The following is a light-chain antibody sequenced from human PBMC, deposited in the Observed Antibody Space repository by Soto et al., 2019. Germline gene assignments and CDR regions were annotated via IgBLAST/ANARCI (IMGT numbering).Light chain of an antibody. CDR3: QQYDDWPET. Sequence: EKVMPQSAATLSVSTGERATLSCRASQSVSSNLAWYQQKPGQAPRLLIYDASTRATGIPARFSGSGSGTEFTLTISSLQSEDLAVYYCQQYDDWPETFGQGT. CDR1: QSVSSN. V-gene: IGKV3-15*01. CDR2: DAS. J-gene: IGKJ1*01.